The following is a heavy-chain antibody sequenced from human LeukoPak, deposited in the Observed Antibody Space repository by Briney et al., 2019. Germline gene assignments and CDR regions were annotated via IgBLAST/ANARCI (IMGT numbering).Heavy chain of an antibody. V-gene: IGHV3-23*01. CDR2: ISGSGGST. CDR1: GFTFSSYA. Sequence: GGSLRLARAASGFTFSSYAMSWVRQAPGKGLEWVSAISGSGGSTYYADSVKGLFTISRDNSKNTLYLQMNSLRAEDTAVYYCAKEPGAYYYDSSGHYFDYWGQGTLVTVSS. J-gene: IGHJ4*02. D-gene: IGHD3-22*01. CDR3: AKEPGAYYYDSSGHYFDY.